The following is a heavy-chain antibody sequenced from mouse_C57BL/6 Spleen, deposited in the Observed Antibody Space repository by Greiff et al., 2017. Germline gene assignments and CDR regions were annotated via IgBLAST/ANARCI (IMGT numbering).Heavy chain of an antibody. D-gene: IGHD1-1*01. CDR2: IYPGSGST. Sequence: QVQLQQPGAELVKPGASVKMSCKASGYTFTSYWITWVKQRPGQGLEWIGDIYPGSGSTNYNEKFKSKATLTVDTSSSTAYMQLSSLTSEDSAVYYCASTVVATDAMDDWGQGTSVTVSS. CDR1: GYTFTSYW. V-gene: IGHV1-55*01. CDR3: ASTVVATDAMDD. J-gene: IGHJ4*01.